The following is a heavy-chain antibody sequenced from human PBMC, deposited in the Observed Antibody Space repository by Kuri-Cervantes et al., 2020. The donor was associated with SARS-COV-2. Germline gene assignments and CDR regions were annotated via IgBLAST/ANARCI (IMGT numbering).Heavy chain of an antibody. D-gene: IGHD2-2*01. V-gene: IGHV3-7*03. CDR2: VRQDGRDK. CDR3: ARYCTSISCESAIDF. Sequence: GESLKISCAASGFTFSSYWMTWVRQAPGKGLDWVANVRQDGRDKYYGDSVKGRFTISRDNTKNSLYLQMDSLTAEDTAVYYCARYCTSISCESAIDFWGQGTLATVSS. CDR1: GFTFSSYW. J-gene: IGHJ4*02.